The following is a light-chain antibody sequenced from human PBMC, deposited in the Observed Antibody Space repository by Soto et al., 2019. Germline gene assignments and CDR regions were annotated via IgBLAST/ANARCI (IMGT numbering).Light chain of an antibody. CDR3: SSHSNITPYV. J-gene: IGLJ1*01. CDR2: DVT. CDR1: SRDVGAYNY. V-gene: IGLV2-14*01. Sequence: QSALTQPASVSGSPGQSITISCTGTSRDVGAYNYVSWYQQHPGKAPKLMVYDVTNRPSGVSDRFSGAKSGNTASLTIAGLQAEDEADSFFSSHSNITPYVVGTGTKATVL.